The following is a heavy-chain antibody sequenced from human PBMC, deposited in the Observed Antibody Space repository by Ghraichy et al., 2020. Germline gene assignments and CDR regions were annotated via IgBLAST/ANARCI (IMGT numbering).Heavy chain of an antibody. CDR1: GYSISSGYY. CDR2: IYHSGST. Sequence: SETLSLTCAVSGYSISSGYYWGWIRQPPGKGLEWIGSIYHSGSTYYNPSLKSRVTISVDTSKNQFSLKLSSVTAADTAVYYCARLEARGYSGYDYYFDYWGQGTLVTVSS. D-gene: IGHD5-12*01. J-gene: IGHJ4*02. CDR3: ARLEARGYSGYDYYFDY. V-gene: IGHV4-38-2*01.